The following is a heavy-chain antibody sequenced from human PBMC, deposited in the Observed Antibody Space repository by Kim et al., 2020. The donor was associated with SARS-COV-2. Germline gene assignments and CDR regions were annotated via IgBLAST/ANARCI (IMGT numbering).Heavy chain of an antibody. J-gene: IGHJ6*02. D-gene: IGHD2-15*01. Sequence: ASVKVSCKVSGYTLTELSMHWVRQAPGKGLEWMGGFDPEDGETIYAQKFQGRVTMTEDTSTDTAYMELSSLRSEDTAVYYCATDRRGYCSGGSCYYYYGMDVWGQGTTVTVSS. V-gene: IGHV1-24*01. CDR2: FDPEDGET. CDR3: ATDRRGYCSGGSCYYYYGMDV. CDR1: GYTLTELS.